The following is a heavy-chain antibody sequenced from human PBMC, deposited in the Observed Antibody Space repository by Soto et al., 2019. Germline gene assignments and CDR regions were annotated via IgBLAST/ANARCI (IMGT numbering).Heavy chain of an antibody. CDR3: ARDNGEQQLMNYYYGMVV. Sequence: QVQLQESGPGLVKPSQTLSLTCTVSGGSISSGDYYWSWIRQHPGKGLEWIGYIHYSGSTYYNPSLKSRVTISVDTSKNQFSLKLRSVTAADTAVYYCARDNGEQQLMNYYYGMVVWGQGSTVTVSS. V-gene: IGHV4-31*03. J-gene: IGHJ6*02. CDR2: IHYSGST. CDR1: GGSISSGDYY. D-gene: IGHD6-13*01.